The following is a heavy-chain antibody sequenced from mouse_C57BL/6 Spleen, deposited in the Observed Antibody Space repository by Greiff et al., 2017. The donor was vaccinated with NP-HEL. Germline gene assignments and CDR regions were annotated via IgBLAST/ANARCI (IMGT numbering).Heavy chain of an antibody. CDR3: TTYYGSWFAY. CDR2: IDPENGDT. V-gene: IGHV14-4*01. D-gene: IGHD1-1*01. CDR1: GFNIKDDY. J-gene: IGHJ3*01. Sequence: VQLKQSGAELVRPGASVKLSCTASGFNIKDDYMHWVKQRPEQGLEWIGWIDPENGDTEYASKFQGKATITADTSSNTAYLQLSSLTSEDTAVYYCTTYYGSWFAYWGQGTLVTVSA.